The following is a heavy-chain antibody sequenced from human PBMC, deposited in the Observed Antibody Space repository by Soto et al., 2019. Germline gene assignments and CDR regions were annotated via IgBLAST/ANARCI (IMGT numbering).Heavy chain of an antibody. Sequence: QVQLVQSGTEVKKPGSSVKVSCKASGGTFRNYPINWVRQAPGQGLAWMGSIFPLTDIPDYAQNFQARLTMSADKSTSTAYMELSSLTSDDTAMYFCARGPLVVLNYFESWGQGTLVTVSS. J-gene: IGHJ4*02. CDR3: ARGPLVVLNYFES. V-gene: IGHV1-69*02. CDR1: GGTFRNYP. CDR2: IFPLTDIP.